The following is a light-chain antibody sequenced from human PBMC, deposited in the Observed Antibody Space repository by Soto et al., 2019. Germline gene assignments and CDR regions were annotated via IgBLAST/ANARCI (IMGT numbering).Light chain of an antibody. Sequence: EIVLTQSPGTLSLSPGERATLSCRASQRVSNDFLAWYQQIPGQSPRLLIYDTSTRATGVPTRFSGSRSGAEFTLTINSLQSEDFAVYYCQPYNSWPLTFGGGTKVDIK. V-gene: IGKV3-15*01. CDR2: DTS. CDR1: QRVSND. J-gene: IGKJ4*01. CDR3: QPYNSWPLT.